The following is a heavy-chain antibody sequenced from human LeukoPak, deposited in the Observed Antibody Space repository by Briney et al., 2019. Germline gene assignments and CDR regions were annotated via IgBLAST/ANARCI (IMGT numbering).Heavy chain of an antibody. Sequence: GGSLRLSCTASGFTFASYAMGWVRQAPGKGLEWVSTIGSTGGTYYTDSVKGRFTVSRDISRNTLYLQMSSLRAEDTAIYYCAKRQPYYFDYWGQGTLSPSPQ. CDR3: AKRQPYYFDY. J-gene: IGHJ4*02. CDR1: GFTFASYA. D-gene: IGHD1-1*01. CDR2: IGSTGGT. V-gene: IGHV3-23*01.